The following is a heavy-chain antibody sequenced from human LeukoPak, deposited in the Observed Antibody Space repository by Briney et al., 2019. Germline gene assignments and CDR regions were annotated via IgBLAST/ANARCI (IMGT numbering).Heavy chain of an antibody. D-gene: IGHD3-22*01. J-gene: IGHJ4*02. V-gene: IGHV3-33*01. CDR3: SRYHPIHYDSSGYYDY. CDR1: GFTLSSYG. CDR2: IWYDGSNK. Sequence: GGSLRLSCAASGFTLSSYGMHWVRQAPGKGLEGVAVIWYDGSNKYFADSVKGRFTISRDNSKNTLYLQMNSLRAVDTAVYYCSRYHPIHYDSSGYYDYWGQGTLVTVSS.